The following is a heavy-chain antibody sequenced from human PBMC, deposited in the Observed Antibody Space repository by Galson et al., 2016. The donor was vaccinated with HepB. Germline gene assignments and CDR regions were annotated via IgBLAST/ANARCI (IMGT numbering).Heavy chain of an antibody. V-gene: IGHV1-58*01. D-gene: IGHD6-13*01. CDR1: GVTFSTSA. J-gene: IGHJ4*02. CDR2: IVAGNGDT. CDR3: AARGNSWPYY. Sequence: SVKVSCKASGVTFSTSAVQWVRRARGQHLEWIGWIVAGNGDTKSAQKSQERVTITRDISTRTAYMELSSLTSEDTAAYYCAARGNSWPYYWGQGTLVTVSS.